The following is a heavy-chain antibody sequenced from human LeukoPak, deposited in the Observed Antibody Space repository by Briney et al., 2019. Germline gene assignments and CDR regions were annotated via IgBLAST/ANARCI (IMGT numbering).Heavy chain of an antibody. CDR3: ATVLCSSTSCYLGAFDI. V-gene: IGHV1-24*01. D-gene: IGHD2-2*01. J-gene: IGHJ3*02. CDR1: GYTLTELS. CDR2: FDPEDGET. Sequence: ASVKVSCKVSGYTLTELSMHWVRQAPGKGLEWMGGFDPEDGETIYAQKFQGRVTMTEDTSTDTAYMELSSLRSEDTAVYYCATVLCSSTSCYLGAFDIWSQGTMVTVSS.